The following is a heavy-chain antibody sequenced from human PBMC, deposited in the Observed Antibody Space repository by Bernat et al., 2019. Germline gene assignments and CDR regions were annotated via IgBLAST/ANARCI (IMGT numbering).Heavy chain of an antibody. Sequence: QVQLVESGGGVVQPGRSLRLSCEASGFTFSSYAMHWVRQAPGKGLEWVAVISYDGSNKYYADSVKGRFTISRDNSKNTLYLQMNSLGAEDTAVYYCAREGSSTSYYYMDVWGKGTTVTVSS. D-gene: IGHD2-2*01. J-gene: IGHJ6*03. V-gene: IGHV3-30*01. CDR2: ISYDGSNK. CDR3: AREGSSTSYYYMDV. CDR1: GFTFSSYA.